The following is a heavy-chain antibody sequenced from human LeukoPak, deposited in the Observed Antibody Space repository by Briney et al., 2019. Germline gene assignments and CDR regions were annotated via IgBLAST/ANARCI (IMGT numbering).Heavy chain of an antibody. D-gene: IGHD3-22*01. CDR2: IIPIFGIA. Sequence: SVKVSFKASGGTFSSYAISWVRQPPGQGLEWMGRIIPIFGIANYTQQFQGRDTITAGKSTSTAYMELSSLRSEDTAVYYCSRLDYYDSSGYGKGFDPWGQGTLVTVSS. CDR3: SRLDYYDSSGYGKGFDP. CDR1: GGTFSSYA. J-gene: IGHJ5*02. V-gene: IGHV1-69*04.